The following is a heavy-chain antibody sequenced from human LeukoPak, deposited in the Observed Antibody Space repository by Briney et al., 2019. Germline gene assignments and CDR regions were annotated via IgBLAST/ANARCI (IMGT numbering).Heavy chain of an antibody. Sequence: PSETLSLTCAVYGASFSGYYWTWVRQPPGKGLEWIGEINHIGSTNYNPSLKNRVTISLDTSKNQFSVSLTSVTAADTAVYFCARGPNYQSLYNSYYFMNVWGKGTPVTVSS. V-gene: IGHV4-34*01. CDR3: ARGPNYQSLYNSYYFMNV. J-gene: IGHJ6*03. CDR1: GASFSGYY. CDR2: INHIGST. D-gene: IGHD4/OR15-4a*01.